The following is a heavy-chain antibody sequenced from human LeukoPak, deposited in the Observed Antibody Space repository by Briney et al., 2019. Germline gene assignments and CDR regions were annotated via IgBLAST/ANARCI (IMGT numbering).Heavy chain of an antibody. CDR1: GYTFTRYF. Sequence: ASGKVSCKASGYTFTRYFMHWVRQAPGQGLEWMGIINPSGGSTRYVPQFQGRVTMTRDTSTSTVYMEVNSLRSEDTAVYYCAREGVGYYDSSGYRFDYWGQGTLVTVSS. CDR2: INPSGGST. V-gene: IGHV1-46*01. J-gene: IGHJ4*02. CDR3: AREGVGYYDSSGYRFDY. D-gene: IGHD3-22*01.